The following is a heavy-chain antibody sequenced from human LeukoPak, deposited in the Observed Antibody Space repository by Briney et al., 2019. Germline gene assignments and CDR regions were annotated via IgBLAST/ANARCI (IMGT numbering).Heavy chain of an antibody. D-gene: IGHD3-22*01. CDR2: INPDTGGA. CDR1: GYSFSAYY. J-gene: IGHJ5*02. CDR3: AREDSSGCRLNYFDP. V-gene: IGHV1-2*02. Sequence: ASVKVSCKASGYSFSAYYIQWVRQAPGQGLEWMGWINPDTGGAKFAQKFQGRVTMTRDTSISTSYMELSSLTSDDTAVYFCAREDSSGCRLNYFDPWGQGTLVTVSS.